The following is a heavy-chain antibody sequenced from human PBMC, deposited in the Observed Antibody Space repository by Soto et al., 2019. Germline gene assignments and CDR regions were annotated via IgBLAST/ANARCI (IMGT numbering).Heavy chain of an antibody. Sequence: KTSETLSLTCTVSGGSISGGGYSWTWIRQPPGKGLEWIGYIYHLGTTYYNPSLKIRVTMSVDRSKNQFSLNLSSVTGADSAVYCCGRHFGGPLGYVDPWGQGTLVTVSS. CDR2: IYHLGTT. V-gene: IGHV4-30-2*01. J-gene: IGHJ5*02. CDR1: GGSISGGGYS. CDR3: GRHFGGPLGYVDP. D-gene: IGHD3-10*01.